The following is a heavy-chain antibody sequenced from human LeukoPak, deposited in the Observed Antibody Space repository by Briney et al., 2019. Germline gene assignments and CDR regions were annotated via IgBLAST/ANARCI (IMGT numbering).Heavy chain of an antibody. V-gene: IGHV3-23*01. CDR2: ISGSGGST. CDR1: GFTLSSYA. Sequence: LPGGSLRLSCAASGFTLSSYAMSWIRQAPGKGLEWVSAISGSGGSTYYADSVKGRFTVSRDNSKNTLYLQMNSLRAEDTAVYYCAKGERAYCGGDCYYDYWGQGTLVTVSS. CDR3: AKGERAYCGGDCYYDY. D-gene: IGHD2-21*02. J-gene: IGHJ4*02.